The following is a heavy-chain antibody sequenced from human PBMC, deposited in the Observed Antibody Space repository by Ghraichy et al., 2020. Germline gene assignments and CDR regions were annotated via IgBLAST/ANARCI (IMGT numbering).Heavy chain of an antibody. D-gene: IGHD3-22*01. CDR1: GDSVSSNSAA. Sequence: SQTLSLTCAIYGDSVSSNSAAWNCIRQSPSRGLEWLGRTYYRSKWYNDYAVSVKSRITINPDTSKNQFSLELNSVTPEDTAVYYCARDLRDYYDSSGYHGRTFDYWGQGTLVTVSS. J-gene: IGHJ4*02. V-gene: IGHV6-1*01. CDR2: TYYRSKWYN. CDR3: ARDLRDYYDSSGYHGRTFDY.